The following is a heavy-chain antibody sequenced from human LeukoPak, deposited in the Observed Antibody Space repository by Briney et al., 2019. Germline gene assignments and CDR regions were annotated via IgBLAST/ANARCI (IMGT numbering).Heavy chain of an antibody. D-gene: IGHD2-2*01. CDR2: ISAYNGNT. CDR3: ARGYPYCSSTSCYYYYYYMDV. CDR1: GYTFTSYG. Sequence: ASVKVSCKASGYTFTSYGISWVRQAPGQGLEWMGWISAYNGNTNYAQKLQGRVTMTTDTSTSTAYMELRSLRSEDTAVYYCARGYPYCSSTSCYYYYYYMDVWGKGTTVTVSS. J-gene: IGHJ6*03. V-gene: IGHV1-18*01.